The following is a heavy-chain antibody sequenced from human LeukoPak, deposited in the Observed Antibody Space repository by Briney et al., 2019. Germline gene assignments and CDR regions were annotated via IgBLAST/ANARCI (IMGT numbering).Heavy chain of an antibody. CDR1: GYTFDTYG. Sequence: VASVKVSCKASGYTFDTYGFCWVRQAPGHGLEWMGWISANTGKTDYAQKFQGRVTMTTDTSTSTAHMELRTLRPDDTAVYYCAKVAGDRMDYWGQGTLLTVSS. CDR3: AKVAGDRMDY. J-gene: IGHJ4*02. V-gene: IGHV1-18*01. CDR2: ISANTGKT. D-gene: IGHD6-13*01.